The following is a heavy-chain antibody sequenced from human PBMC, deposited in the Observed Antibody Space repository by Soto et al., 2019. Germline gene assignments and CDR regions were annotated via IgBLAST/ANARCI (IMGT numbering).Heavy chain of an antibody. CDR1: GFTFSSYA. CDR2: ISGSGGST. J-gene: IGHJ4*02. D-gene: IGHD3-10*01. CDR3: AKDLFGTRFGDPYHDY. V-gene: IGHV3-23*01. Sequence: GGSLRLSCAASGFTFSSYAMSWVRQAPGKGLEWVSAISGSGGSTYYADSVKGRFTISRDNSKNTLYLQMNSLRAEDTAVYYCAKDLFGTRFGDPYHDYWGQGTLVTVSS.